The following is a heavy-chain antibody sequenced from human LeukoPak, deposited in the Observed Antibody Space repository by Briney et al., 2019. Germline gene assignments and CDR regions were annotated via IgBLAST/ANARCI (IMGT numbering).Heavy chain of an antibody. V-gene: IGHV3-9*01. Sequence: PGRSLRLSCAASGFTFDDYAMHWVRQAPGKGLGWGSGISWNSGSIGYSDVVKGRFTISRDNAKNSLYLQMSSLRAEDTALYYCAKDIGSRWYYFDYWGQGTLVTVSS. CDR2: ISWNSGSI. CDR3: AKDIGSRWYYFDY. CDR1: GFTFDDYA. J-gene: IGHJ4*02. D-gene: IGHD6-13*01.